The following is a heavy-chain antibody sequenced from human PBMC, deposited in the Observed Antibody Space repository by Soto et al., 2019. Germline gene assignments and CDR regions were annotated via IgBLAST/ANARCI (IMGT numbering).Heavy chain of an antibody. CDR3: ARGPSYGSGSRGYYYYYGMDV. J-gene: IGHJ6*02. V-gene: IGHV1-3*01. D-gene: IGHD3-10*01. Sequence: RASVKVSCKASGYTFTSYAMHWVRQAPGQRLEWMGWINAGNGNTKYSQKLQGRVTITRDTSASTAYMELSSLRSEDTAVYYCARGPSYGSGSRGYYYYYGMDVWGQGTTVTVSS. CDR1: GYTFTSYA. CDR2: INAGNGNT.